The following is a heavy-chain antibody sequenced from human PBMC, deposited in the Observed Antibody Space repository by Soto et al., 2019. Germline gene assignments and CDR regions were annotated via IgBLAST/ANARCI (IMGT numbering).Heavy chain of an antibody. CDR1: GGSLSGYY. CDR3: ARVGSKKRGYSGYGRGMDV. CDR2: INHSGST. Sequence: PSDTLSLACAVYGGSLSGYYWSWIRQPPGKGLEWIGEINHSGSTNYNPSLKSRVTISVDTSKNQFSLKLSSVTAADTAVYYCARVGSKKRGYSGYGRGMDVWGQGTTVTVS. D-gene: IGHD5-12*01. J-gene: IGHJ6*02. V-gene: IGHV4-34*01.